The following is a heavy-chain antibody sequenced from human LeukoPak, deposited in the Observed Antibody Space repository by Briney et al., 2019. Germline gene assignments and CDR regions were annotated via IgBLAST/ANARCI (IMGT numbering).Heavy chain of an antibody. CDR1: GYTFTGYY. Sequence: ASVKVSCKASGYTFTGYYMQWIRQAPGQGPEWMGWINPHSGGTKSPQRFQGRVTMTRVTSINTAYMEVSRLKSDDTAVYYCARGYCNTTSCENFFDPWGQGTLVIVSS. D-gene: IGHD2-2*01. CDR3: ARGYCNTTSCENFFDP. J-gene: IGHJ5*02. CDR2: INPHSGGT. V-gene: IGHV1-2*02.